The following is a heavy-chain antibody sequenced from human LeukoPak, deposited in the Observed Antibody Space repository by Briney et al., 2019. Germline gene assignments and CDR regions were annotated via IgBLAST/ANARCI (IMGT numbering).Heavy chain of an antibody. CDR2: VDSDGTTT. J-gene: IGHJ4*02. CDR1: GVTISGYW. Sequence: GGSLRLSCVASGVTISGYWMHWVRHAPGKGLAWVSRVDSDGTTTRYADSVKGRFTISRDNAKNTVYLQMNSLRAEDTAVYYCARIITAAAADCWGQGTLVAVSS. V-gene: IGHV3-74*01. D-gene: IGHD6-13*01. CDR3: ARIITAAAADC.